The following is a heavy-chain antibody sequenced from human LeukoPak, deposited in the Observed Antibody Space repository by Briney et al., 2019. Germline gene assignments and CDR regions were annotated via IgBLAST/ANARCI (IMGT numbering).Heavy chain of an antibody. CDR3: ARSPPYYDSSALDY. CDR2: INTGNGNT. Sequence: ASVKVSCKASGYTFTSYALHWVRQAPGQRLEWMGWINTGNGNTIYSQKFQGRVTIIRDTSASTAYMELSSLRSEDTAVYYCARSPPYYDSSALDYWGQGTLVTVSS. V-gene: IGHV1-3*04. J-gene: IGHJ4*02. CDR1: GYTFTSYA. D-gene: IGHD3-22*01.